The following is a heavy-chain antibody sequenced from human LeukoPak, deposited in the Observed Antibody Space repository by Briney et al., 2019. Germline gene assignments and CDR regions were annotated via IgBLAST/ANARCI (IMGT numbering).Heavy chain of an antibody. CDR2: ISSSGSTI. D-gene: IGHD3-22*01. J-gene: IGHJ5*02. CDR3: ASQTFNYYDSSGYH. V-gene: IGHV3-48*03. CDR1: GFTFSSYE. Sequence: PGGSLRLSCAASGFTFSSYEMNWVRQAPGKGLEWVSYISSSGSTIYYADSVKGRFTISRDNAKNSLYLQMNSLRAEDTAVYYCASQTFNYYDSSGYHWGQGTLVTVSS.